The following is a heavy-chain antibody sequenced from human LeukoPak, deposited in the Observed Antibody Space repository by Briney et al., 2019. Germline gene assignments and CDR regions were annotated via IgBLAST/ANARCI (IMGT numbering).Heavy chain of an antibody. J-gene: IGHJ4*02. CDR3: ARAGQYYYGSGALDY. V-gene: IGHV4-34*01. Sequence: SETLSLTCAVYGGSFSGYYWSWIRQPPGKGLEWIGEINHSGSTNYNPSLKSRVTISVDTSKNQFSLKLSSVTAADTAVYYCARAGQYYYGSGALDYWGQGTLVTVSS. CDR2: INHSGST. CDR1: GGSFSGYY. D-gene: IGHD3-10*01.